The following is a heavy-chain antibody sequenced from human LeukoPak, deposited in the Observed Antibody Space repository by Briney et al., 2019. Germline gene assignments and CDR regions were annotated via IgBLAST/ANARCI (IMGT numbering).Heavy chain of an antibody. CDR3: ARVIWYFDL. D-gene: IGHD2-21*01. J-gene: IGHJ2*01. CDR2: ISSSGSTP. CDR1: GFTFRSYE. V-gene: IGHV3-48*03. Sequence: GGSLRLSCAASGFTFRSYEMNWVRQAPGKGLEWVSYISSSGSTPYYADSVKGRFTISRDNAKNSLYLQMNSLRADDTAVYYCARVIWYFDLWGRGTLVTVSS.